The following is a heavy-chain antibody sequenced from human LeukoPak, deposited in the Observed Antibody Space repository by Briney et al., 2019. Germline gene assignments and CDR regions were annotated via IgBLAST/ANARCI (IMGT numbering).Heavy chain of an antibody. J-gene: IGHJ4*02. CDR3: ARLYYGSGSYYNLPLDY. D-gene: IGHD3-10*01. CDR1: GYFFTSYW. CDR2: IYPSDSDT. Sequence: GESLQISCKGSGYFFTSYWIGWVRQLPGKGLEWMGIIYPSDSDTKYSPSFQGQVTISADKSISTAYLQWSSLKASDTAMYYCARLYYGSGSYYNLPLDYWGQGTLVTVSS. V-gene: IGHV5-51*01.